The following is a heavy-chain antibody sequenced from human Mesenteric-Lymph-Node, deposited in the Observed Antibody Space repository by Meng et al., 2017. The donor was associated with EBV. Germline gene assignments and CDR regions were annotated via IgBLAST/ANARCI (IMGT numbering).Heavy chain of an antibody. CDR3: ARARGLLWFGEFTVDY. CDR1: GESFSGHY. CDR2: IYYSGST. J-gene: IGHJ4*02. V-gene: IGHV4-34*01. Sequence: QVQLQQGGAGLLKPSETLSLTCAVNGESFSGHYWSWIRQPPGKGLEWIGSIYYSGSTYYNPSLKSRVTISVDTSKNQFSLKLSSVTAADTAVYYCARARGLLWFGEFTVDYWGQGTLVTVSS. D-gene: IGHD3-10*01.